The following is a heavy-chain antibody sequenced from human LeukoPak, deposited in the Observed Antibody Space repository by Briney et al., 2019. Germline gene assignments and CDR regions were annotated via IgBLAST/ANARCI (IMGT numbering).Heavy chain of an antibody. CDR2: INYGGST. J-gene: IGHJ4*02. Sequence: SETLSLTCTVSGGSISSSSYYWGWLRQPPGKGLEWIGNINYGGSTIYNPSLKSRVTISVDTSRNHFSLKVTSVTAADTAMYYCARLGLHSSGWHIYYYDYWGQGSLVIVSS. V-gene: IGHV4-39*02. CDR1: GGSISSSSYY. CDR3: ARLGLHSSGWHIYYYDY. D-gene: IGHD6-19*01.